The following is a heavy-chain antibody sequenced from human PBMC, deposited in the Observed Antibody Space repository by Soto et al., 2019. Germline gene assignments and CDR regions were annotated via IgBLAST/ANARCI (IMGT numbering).Heavy chain of an antibody. V-gene: IGHV3-23*01. CDR3: AKGDTTMITDYYAMDV. D-gene: IGHD5-18*01. CDR2: ISGSGGSE. CDR1: GFTFTSHA. Sequence: PGGSLRLSCAVSGFTFTSHAMTWVRQAPGKGLEWVSAISGSGGSEFYADSVKGRFTISRDNSKNTLYLQMKSLRAEDTALYYCAKGDTTMITDYYAMDVWGQGTTVTVSS. J-gene: IGHJ6*02.